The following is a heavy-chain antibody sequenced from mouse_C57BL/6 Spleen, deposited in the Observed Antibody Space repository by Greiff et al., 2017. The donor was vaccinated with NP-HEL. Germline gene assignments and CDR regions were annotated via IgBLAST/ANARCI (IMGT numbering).Heavy chain of an antibody. CDR2: IYPGDGDT. Sequence: VQLQQSGPELVKPGASVKISCKASGYAFSSSWMNWVKQRPGKGLEWIGRIYPGDGDTNYNGKFKGKATLTADKSSSTAYMQLSSLTSEDSAVYFCARETTVVAPWGQGTLVTVSA. J-gene: IGHJ3*01. CDR1: GYAFSSSW. D-gene: IGHD1-1*01. CDR3: ARETTVVAP. V-gene: IGHV1-82*01.